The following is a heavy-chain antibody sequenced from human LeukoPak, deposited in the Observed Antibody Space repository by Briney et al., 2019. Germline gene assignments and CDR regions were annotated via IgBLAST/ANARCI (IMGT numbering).Heavy chain of an antibody. J-gene: IGHJ4*02. V-gene: IGHV3-30*04. Sequence: GGSLRPSCAASGFTFSSYAMHWVRQAPGKGLEWVAVISYDGSNKYYADSVKGRFTISRDNSKNTLYLQMNSLRAEDTAVYYCARAPRPTGTLFDYWGQGTLVTVSS. CDR1: GFTFSSYA. CDR2: ISYDGSNK. CDR3: ARAPRPTGTLFDY. D-gene: IGHD1-1*01.